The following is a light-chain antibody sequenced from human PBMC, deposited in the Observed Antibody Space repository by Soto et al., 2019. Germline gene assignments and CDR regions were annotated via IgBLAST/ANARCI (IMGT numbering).Light chain of an antibody. Sequence: DIQMTQSPSTLSASVGDRVTITCRASQTIDSWLAWYQQRPGKPPNLLIYKAPTLASGVPSRFSGSGSGTEFTLTINSLQPDDFATYYCQQYHIYSGTFGQGTKV. CDR3: QQYHIYSGT. J-gene: IGKJ1*01. CDR1: QTIDSW. V-gene: IGKV1-5*03. CDR2: KAP.